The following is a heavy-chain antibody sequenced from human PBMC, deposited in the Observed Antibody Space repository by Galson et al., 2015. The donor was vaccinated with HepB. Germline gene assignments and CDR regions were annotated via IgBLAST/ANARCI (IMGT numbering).Heavy chain of an antibody. J-gene: IGHJ4*02. CDR1: GFTFTSSA. CDR2: IVVGSGNT. D-gene: IGHD5-24*01. Sequence: SVKVSCKASGFTFTSSAMQWVRQARGQRLEWIGWIVVGSGNTNYAQKFQERVTITRDMSTSTAYMELSSLRSEDTAVYYCAAIVLRRDIEDKEMATIYRDYWGQGTLVTVSS. CDR3: AAIVLRRDIEDKEMATIYRDY. V-gene: IGHV1-58*02.